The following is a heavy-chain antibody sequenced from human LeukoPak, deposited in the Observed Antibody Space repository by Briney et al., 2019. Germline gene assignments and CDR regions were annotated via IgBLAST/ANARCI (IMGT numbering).Heavy chain of an antibody. J-gene: IGHJ1*01. Sequence: PGGSLRLSCAASGFTFSSYSMNWVRQAPGKGLEWVSSISGSSSYIYYADSVKGRFTISRDNAKNSLYLQMNSLRAEDTAVYYCAKDVRGGDLGDYTFQHWGQGTLVTVSS. D-gene: IGHD4-17*01. V-gene: IGHV3-21*01. CDR1: GFTFSSYS. CDR3: AKDVRGGDLGDYTFQH. CDR2: ISGSSSYI.